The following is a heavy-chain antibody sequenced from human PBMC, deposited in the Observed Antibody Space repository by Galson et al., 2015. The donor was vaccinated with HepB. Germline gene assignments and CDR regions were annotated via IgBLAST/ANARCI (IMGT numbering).Heavy chain of an antibody. CDR1: GGTFSSYA. Sequence: SVKVSCKASGGTFSSYAISWVRQAPGQGLEWMGGIIPIFGTANYAQKFQGRVTIIADESTSTAYMELSSLRSEDTAVYYCARDRSYYDSSGYYYYFDYWGQGTLVTVSS. J-gene: IGHJ4*02. V-gene: IGHV1-69*13. CDR2: IIPIFGTA. D-gene: IGHD3-22*01. CDR3: ARDRSYYDSSGYYYYFDY.